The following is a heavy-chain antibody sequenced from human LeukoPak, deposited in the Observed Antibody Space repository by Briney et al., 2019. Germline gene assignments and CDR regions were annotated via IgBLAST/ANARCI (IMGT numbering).Heavy chain of an antibody. CDR2: IYSSGST. CDR1: GGSISRYY. CDR3: ARMYSRSYGVIDY. J-gene: IGHJ4*02. Sequence: SETLSVTCTVSGGSISRYYWSWIRQPAGKGLEWIGRIYSSGSTDYNPSLKSRVTMSVDTSKNQFSLKLSSVTAADTAVYYCARMYSRSYGVIDYWGQGTLVTVSS. V-gene: IGHV4-4*07. D-gene: IGHD1-26*01.